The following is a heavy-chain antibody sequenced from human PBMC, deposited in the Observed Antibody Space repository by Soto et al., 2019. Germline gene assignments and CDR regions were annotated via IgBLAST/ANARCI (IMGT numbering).Heavy chain of an antibody. J-gene: IGHJ4*02. V-gene: IGHV1-69*01. D-gene: IGHD4-4*01. CDR2: IIPIFGTA. Sequence: VKVSCKASGGTFSSYAISWVRQAPGQGLEWMGGIIPIFGTANYAQKFQGRVTITADESTSTAYMELSSLRSEDTAVYYCASPLYSNYLGGYFDYWGQGTLVTVSS. CDR1: GGTFSSYA. CDR3: ASPLYSNYLGGYFDY.